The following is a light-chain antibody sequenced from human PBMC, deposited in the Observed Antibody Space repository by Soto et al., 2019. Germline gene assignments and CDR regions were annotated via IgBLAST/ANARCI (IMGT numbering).Light chain of an antibody. CDR1: QSIGTH. J-gene: IGKJ2*01. CDR2: GAS. CDR3: QQSQSSPRT. V-gene: IGKV1-39*01. Sequence: DIQMTQSPSSLSASVGDRVTVTCRASQSIGTHLHWYQQKSGQAPKLLIYGASNLQSGVPSRFAGRGSGTDFTLTVTSLQPEDFATYYCQQSQSSPRTFGQGTKVDIK.